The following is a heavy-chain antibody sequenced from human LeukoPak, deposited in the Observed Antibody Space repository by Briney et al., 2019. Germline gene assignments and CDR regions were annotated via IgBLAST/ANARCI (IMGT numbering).Heavy chain of an antibody. Sequence: SQTLSLTCTVSGGSISSGSYYWSWIRQPAGKGLEWIGRIYTSGSTNYNPSLKSRVTISVDTSKNQFSLKLSSVTAADTAVYYYARVGTTLFDPWGQGTLVTVSS. J-gene: IGHJ5*02. D-gene: IGHD1-1*01. CDR1: GGSISSGSYY. CDR3: ARVGTTLFDP. V-gene: IGHV4-61*02. CDR2: IYTSGST.